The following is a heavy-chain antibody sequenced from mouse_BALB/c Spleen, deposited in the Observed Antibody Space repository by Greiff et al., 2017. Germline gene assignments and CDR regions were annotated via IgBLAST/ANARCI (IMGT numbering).Heavy chain of an antibody. V-gene: IGHV14-3*02. CDR2: IDPANGNT. Sequence: EVQLQQSGAELVKPGASVKLSCTASGFNIKDTYMHWVKQRPEQGLEWIGRIDPANGNTKYDPKFQGKATITADTSSNTAYLQLSSLTSEDTAVYYCASMAFYAMDYWGQGTSVTVSS. CDR3: ASMAFYAMDY. D-gene: IGHD1-1*02. CDR1: GFNIKDTY. J-gene: IGHJ4*01.